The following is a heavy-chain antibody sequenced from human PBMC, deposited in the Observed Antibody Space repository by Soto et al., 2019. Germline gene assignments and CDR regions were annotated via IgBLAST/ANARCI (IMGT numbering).Heavy chain of an antibody. CDR2: IYYSGST. CDR3: ARHQAGLMTTVTTFGY. Sequence: QLQLQESGPGLVKPSETLSLTCTVSGGSISSSSYYWGWIRQPPGKGLEWIGSIYYSGSTYYNPSLKRRVTISVDTSKNQFSLKLSSVTAADTAVYYCARHQAGLMTTVTTFGYWGQGTLVTVSS. CDR1: GGSISSSSYY. D-gene: IGHD4-17*01. V-gene: IGHV4-39*01. J-gene: IGHJ4*02.